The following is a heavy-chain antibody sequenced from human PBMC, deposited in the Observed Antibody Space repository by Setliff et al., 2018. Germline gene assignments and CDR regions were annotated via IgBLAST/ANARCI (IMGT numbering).Heavy chain of an antibody. CDR1: GFTLNNAW. J-gene: IGHJ4*02. CDR3: ATGMNSAYWEYYFEY. V-gene: IGHV3-15*01. Sequence: PGGSLRLSCEASGFTLNNAWISWVRQAPGKGLEWVGRIKSEADGGTSDYGTPVKGRFTISRDDSKNTLYLQMNSLKPEDTAVYYCATGMNSAYWEYYFEYWGQGTLVTVSS. CDR2: IKSEADGGTS. D-gene: IGHD1-26*01.